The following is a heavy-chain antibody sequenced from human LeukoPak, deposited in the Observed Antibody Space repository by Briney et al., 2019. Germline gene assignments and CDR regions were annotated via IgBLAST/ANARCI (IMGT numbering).Heavy chain of an antibody. CDR3: ARDPSMVRGVIGWFDP. J-gene: IGHJ5*02. V-gene: IGHV1-18*04. CDR2: ISAYNGNT. Sequence: ASVKVSCKASGYTFTGYYMHWVRQAPGQGLEWMGWISAYNGNTNYAQKLQGRVTMTTDTSTSTAYMELRSLRSDDTAVYYCARDPSMVRGVIGWFDPWGQGTLVTVSS. CDR1: GYTFTGYY. D-gene: IGHD3-10*01.